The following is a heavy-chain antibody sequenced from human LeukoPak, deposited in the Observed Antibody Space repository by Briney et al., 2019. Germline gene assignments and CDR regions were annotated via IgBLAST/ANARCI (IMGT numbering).Heavy chain of an antibody. J-gene: IGHJ3*02. CDR3: ARIYDYVWGSYRYRAFDI. CDR2: IYYSGST. V-gene: IGHV4-59*01. D-gene: IGHD3-16*02. CDR1: GGSISSYY. Sequence: SETLSLTCTVSGGSISSYYWNWIRQPPGKGLEWIGYIYYSGSTNYNPSLKSRVTISVDTSKNQFSLKLSSVTAADTAVSYCARIYDYVWGSYRYRAFDIWGQGTMVTVSS.